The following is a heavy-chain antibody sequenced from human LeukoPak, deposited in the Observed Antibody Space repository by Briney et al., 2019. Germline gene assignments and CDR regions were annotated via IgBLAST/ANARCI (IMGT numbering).Heavy chain of an antibody. CDR2: IYYSGST. D-gene: IGHD3-10*01. CDR1: GGSISSYY. Sequence: PSETLSLTCTVSGGSISSYYWSWIRQPPGKGLEWIGYIYYSGSTNYNPSLKSRVTISVDTSKNQFSLKLSSVTAADTAVYYCARAPSAIGGAFDIWGQGTIVTVSS. V-gene: IGHV4-59*01. J-gene: IGHJ3*02. CDR3: ARAPSAIGGAFDI.